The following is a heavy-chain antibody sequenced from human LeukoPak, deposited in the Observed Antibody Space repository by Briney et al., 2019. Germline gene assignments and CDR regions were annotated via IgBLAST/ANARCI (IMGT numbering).Heavy chain of an antibody. V-gene: IGHV4-34*01. CDR1: GVSVSDYY. D-gene: IGHD2-21*01. Sequence: SETLSLTCAVSGVSVSDYYWSWIRQSPEKGLEWIGEVSPGGYTTYNPSLRSRVIISEATSENQLSLNVTSVTAADTALYYCARIRCGRGQARCYNHWAQGSLVTVSS. J-gene: IGHJ5*02. CDR3: ARIRCGRGQARCYNH. CDR2: VSPGGYT.